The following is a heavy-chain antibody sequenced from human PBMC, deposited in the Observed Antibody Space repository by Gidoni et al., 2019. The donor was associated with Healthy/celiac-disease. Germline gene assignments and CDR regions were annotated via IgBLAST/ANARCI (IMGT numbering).Heavy chain of an antibody. J-gene: IGHJ3*02. V-gene: IGHV4-39*01. CDR2: SYYSGST. CDR1: GSSISSSSYY. CDR3: ASPSCSGGSCYSGLAFDI. D-gene: IGHD2-15*01. Sequence: QLQLQESGPGLVTPSETLSLTCTVSGSSISSSSYYWGWIRQPPGKGLEWIGSSYYSGSTYYTPSLKSLVTISVATSKNQFSLKLSSVTAADTAVYYCASPSCSGGSCYSGLAFDIWGQGTMVTVSS.